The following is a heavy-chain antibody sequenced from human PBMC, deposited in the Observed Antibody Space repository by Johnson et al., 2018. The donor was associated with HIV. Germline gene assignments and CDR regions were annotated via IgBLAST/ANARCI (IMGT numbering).Heavy chain of an antibody. J-gene: IGHJ3*02. D-gene: IGHD2-2*01. V-gene: IGHV3-30*03. CDR2: ISYDGSNK. CDR3: ARVAPAHDAFDI. Sequence: QMMLVESGGGVVQPGRSLRLSCAASGFTFSSYGMHWVRQAPGKGLEWVAVISYDGSNKYYADSVKGRFTISRDNSKNPLYRQMNSLRAEDTAVYYCARVAPAHDAFDIWGQGTMVTVSS. CDR1: GFTFSSYG.